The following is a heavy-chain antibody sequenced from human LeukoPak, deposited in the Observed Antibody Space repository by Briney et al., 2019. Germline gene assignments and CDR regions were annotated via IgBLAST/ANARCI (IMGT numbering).Heavy chain of an antibody. CDR1: GGSISSYY. J-gene: IGHJ4*02. CDR3: ARHDCSGGSCYSDY. V-gene: IGHV4-59*08. D-gene: IGHD2-15*01. CDR2: IYYSGST. Sequence: SETLSLTCTVSGGSISSYYWSWIRRPPGKGLEWIGYIYYSGSTNYNPSLKSRVTISVDTSKNQFSLKLSSVTAADTAVYYCARHDCSGGSCYSDYWGQGTLVTVSS.